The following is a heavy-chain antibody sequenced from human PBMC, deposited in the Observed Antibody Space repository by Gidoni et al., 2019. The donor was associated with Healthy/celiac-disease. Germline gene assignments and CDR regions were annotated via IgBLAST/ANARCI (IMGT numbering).Heavy chain of an antibody. D-gene: IGHD4-17*01. Sequence: QVQLVQSGAEVTKPGASVKVSCKASGYTFTSYGISWVRQAPGQGLEWMGWIIAYNGNTNYAQKLQCRVTMTTDTSTSTAYMELRSLRSDDTAVYYCARDRDYGGNSGAFDIWGQGTMVTVSS. J-gene: IGHJ3*02. CDR2: IIAYNGNT. V-gene: IGHV1-18*01. CDR3: ARDRDYGGNSGAFDI. CDR1: GYTFTSYG.